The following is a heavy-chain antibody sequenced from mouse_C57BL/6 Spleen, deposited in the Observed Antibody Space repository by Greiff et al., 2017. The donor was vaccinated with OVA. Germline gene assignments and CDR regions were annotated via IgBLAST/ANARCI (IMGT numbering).Heavy chain of an antibody. D-gene: IGHD1-1*01. V-gene: IGHV1-69*01. CDR1: GYTFTSYW. CDR2: IDPSDSYT. CDR3: ARLSVTTVVTDWYFDV. Sequence: VQLQQPGAELVMPGASVKLSCKASGYTFTSYWMHWVKQRPGQGLEWIGEIDPSDSYTNYNQKFKGKSTLTVDKSSSTAYMQLSSLTSEDSAVYYCARLSVTTVVTDWYFDVWGTGTTVTVSS. J-gene: IGHJ1*03.